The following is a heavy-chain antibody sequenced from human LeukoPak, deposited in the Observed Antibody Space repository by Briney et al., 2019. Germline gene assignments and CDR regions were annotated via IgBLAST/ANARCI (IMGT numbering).Heavy chain of an antibody. J-gene: IGHJ4*02. CDR2: INPNSGDT. D-gene: IGHD5-24*01. V-gene: IGHV1-2*06. CDR1: GYTFTGYY. Sequence: ASVKVSCKASGYTFTGYYMHWVRQAPGQGLEWMGRINPNSGDTNNAQKFQCRMTMTRDTSISTAYMELSRLRSDDTAVYDCARDMRRDGYTVQGYWGQGTLVTVSS. CDR3: ARDMRRDGYTVQGY.